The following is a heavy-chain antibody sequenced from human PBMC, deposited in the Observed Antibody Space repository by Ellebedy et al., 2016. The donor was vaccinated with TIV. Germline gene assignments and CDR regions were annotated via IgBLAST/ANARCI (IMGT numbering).Heavy chain of an antibody. V-gene: IGHV1-18*01. Sequence: ASVKVSCXASGYTFNSHGISWVRQAPGQGLEWMGWISAYNGNTNYAQKLQGRVTMTTDTSTSTAYMELRSLRSDDTAVYYCARDASYGDYHYWGQGTLVTVSS. D-gene: IGHD4-17*01. CDR3: ARDASYGDYHY. J-gene: IGHJ4*02. CDR1: GYTFNSHG. CDR2: ISAYNGNT.